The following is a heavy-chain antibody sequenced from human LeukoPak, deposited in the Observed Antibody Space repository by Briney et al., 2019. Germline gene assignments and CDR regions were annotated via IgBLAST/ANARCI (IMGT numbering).Heavy chain of an antibody. Sequence: GSSVKVSCKASGGTFSSYAISWVRQATGQGLEWMGGIIPIFGTANYAQKFQGRVTITADESTSTAYMELSSLRSEDTAVYYCARDPCSSTSCFNWFDPWGEGTLVTVSS. CDR1: GGTFSSYA. J-gene: IGHJ5*02. CDR3: ARDPCSSTSCFNWFDP. D-gene: IGHD2-2*01. V-gene: IGHV1-69*01. CDR2: IIPIFGTA.